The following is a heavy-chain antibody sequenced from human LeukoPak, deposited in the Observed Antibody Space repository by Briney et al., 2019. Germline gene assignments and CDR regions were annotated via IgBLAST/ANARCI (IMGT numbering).Heavy chain of an antibody. CDR1: GGSISSYY. CDR3: ARAAREMATTPDFDY. D-gene: IGHD5-24*01. Sequence: PSETLSLTCTVSGGSISSYYWSWIQQPPGKGLEWIGYIYYSGSTNYNPSLKSRVTISVDTSKNQFSLKLSSVTAADTAVYYCARAAREMATTPDFDYWGQGTLVTVSS. CDR2: IYYSGST. J-gene: IGHJ4*02. V-gene: IGHV4-59*01.